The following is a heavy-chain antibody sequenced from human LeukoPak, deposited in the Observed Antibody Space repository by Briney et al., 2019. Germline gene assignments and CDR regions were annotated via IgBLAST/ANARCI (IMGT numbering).Heavy chain of an antibody. CDR3: ARDESIAVAPGAFDI. Sequence: GASVKVSCKASGYTFTGYYMHWVRQAPGQGLEWMGWINPNSGGTNYAQKFQGWVTMTRDTSISTAYMELSRLRSDDTAVYYCARDESIAVAPGAFDIWGQGTMVTVSS. CDR2: INPNSGGT. CDR1: GYTFTGYY. V-gene: IGHV1-2*04. J-gene: IGHJ3*02. D-gene: IGHD6-19*01.